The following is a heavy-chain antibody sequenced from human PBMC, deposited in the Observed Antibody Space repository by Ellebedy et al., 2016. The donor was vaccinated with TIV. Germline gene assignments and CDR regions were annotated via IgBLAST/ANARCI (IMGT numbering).Heavy chain of an antibody. J-gene: IGHJ4*02. Sequence: AGSLRLSXAASGFTFERYNMHWVRQPPGKGLESVSIIAWDGSATKYADSVKGRFTISRDNRKNSLYLQMDNLATEDTAFYYCVKDAPNGSIDYWGQGTLVTVSS. V-gene: IGHV3-43*01. CDR1: GFTFERYN. CDR3: VKDAPNGSIDY. CDR2: IAWDGSAT. D-gene: IGHD6-13*01.